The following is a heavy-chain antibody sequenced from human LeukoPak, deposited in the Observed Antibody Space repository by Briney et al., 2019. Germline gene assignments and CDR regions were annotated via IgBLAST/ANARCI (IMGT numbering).Heavy chain of an antibody. CDR3: AKTREVVVTGAIDY. V-gene: IGHV3-21*04. D-gene: IGHD2-21*02. CDR2: ISSSSSYI. Sequence: GESLRLSCAASGFTFSNYAMAWVRQAPGKGLEWVSSISSSSSYIYYADSVKGRFTISRDNSKNTLYLQMNSLRAEDTAVYYCAKTREVVVTGAIDYWGQGTLVTVSS. CDR1: GFTFSNYA. J-gene: IGHJ4*02.